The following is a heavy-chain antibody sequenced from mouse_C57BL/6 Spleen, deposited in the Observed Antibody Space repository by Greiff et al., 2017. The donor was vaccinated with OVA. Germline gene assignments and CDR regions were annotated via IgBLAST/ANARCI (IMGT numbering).Heavy chain of an antibody. Sequence: VQLQQSGPELVKPGASVKISCKASGYTFTDYYMNWVKQSHGKSLEWIGDINPNNGGTSYNQKFKGKATLTVDKSSSTAYMELRSLTSEDSAVYYCARAGWLHHAMDYWGQGTSVTVSS. J-gene: IGHJ4*01. V-gene: IGHV1-26*01. CDR1: GYTFTDYY. D-gene: IGHD2-3*01. CDR2: INPNNGGT. CDR3: ARAGWLHHAMDY.